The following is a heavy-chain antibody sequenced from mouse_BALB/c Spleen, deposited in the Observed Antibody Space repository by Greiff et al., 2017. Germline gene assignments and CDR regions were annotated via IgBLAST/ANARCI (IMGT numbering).Heavy chain of an antibody. CDR3: ARHEGYGNYDWFAY. CDR2: ISSGGSYT. J-gene: IGHJ3*01. Sequence: EVKLMESGGGLVKPGGSLKLSCAASGFTFSSYAMSWVRQTPEKRLEWVATISSGGSYTYYPDSVKGRFTISRDNAKNTLYLQMSSLRSEDTAMYYCARHEGYGNYDWFAYWGQGTLVTVSA. CDR1: GFTFSSYA. V-gene: IGHV5-9-3*01. D-gene: IGHD2-10*02.